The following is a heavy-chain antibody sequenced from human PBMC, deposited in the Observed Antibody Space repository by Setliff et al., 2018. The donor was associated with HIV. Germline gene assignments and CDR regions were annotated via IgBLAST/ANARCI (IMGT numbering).Heavy chain of an antibody. J-gene: IGHJ3*02. CDR2: IYYSGST. CDR3: ARVEGVGANNAFDI. V-gene: IGHV4-59*01. Sequence: KTSETLSLTCTVSGGSISSYYWSWIRQPPGKGLEWIGYIYYSGSTNYNPSLKSRVTISVDTSKNQFSLKLSSVTAADTAVYYCARVEGVGANNAFDIWGQGTMVTVSS. CDR1: GGSISSYY. D-gene: IGHD1-26*01.